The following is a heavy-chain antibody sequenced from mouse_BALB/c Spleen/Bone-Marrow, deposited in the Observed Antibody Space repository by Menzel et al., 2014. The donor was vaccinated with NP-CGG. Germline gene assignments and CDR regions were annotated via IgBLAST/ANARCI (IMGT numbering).Heavy chain of an antibody. Sequence: LQQSGSELARPGASVKLSCKASGYTFTSYWIHWVKQRPGQGLEWIGNIYPGSGTINYDEKFKNKATLTVDTSSSIAYMQLSSLTSEDSAVYYCRCYDYTMDYWGQGTSVTASS. CDR3: RCYDYTMDY. CDR1: GYTFTSYW. V-gene: IGHV1S22*01. J-gene: IGHJ4*01. D-gene: IGHD1-1*01. CDR2: IYPGSGTI.